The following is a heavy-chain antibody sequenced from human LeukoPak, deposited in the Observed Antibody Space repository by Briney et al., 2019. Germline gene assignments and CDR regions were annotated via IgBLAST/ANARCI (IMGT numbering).Heavy chain of an antibody. D-gene: IGHD4-17*01. J-gene: IGHJ4*02. V-gene: IGHV4-34*01. Sequence: PSETLSLTCAVYGGSFSGYYWSWIRQPPGKGLEWIGEINHSGSTNYNPSLKSRVTISVDTSKNQFSLKLSSVTAADTAVYYCAAGYGDYNPNFDYWGQGTLVTVSS. CDR3: AAGYGDYNPNFDY. CDR1: GGSFSGYY. CDR2: INHSGST.